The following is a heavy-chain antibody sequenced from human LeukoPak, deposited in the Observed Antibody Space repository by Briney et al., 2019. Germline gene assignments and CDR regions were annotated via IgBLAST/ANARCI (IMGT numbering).Heavy chain of an antibody. CDR3: TRVRELLYYYYGMDV. D-gene: IGHD1-26*01. CDR1: GFTFCDYA. Sequence: GRSLRLSCTASGFTFCDYAMSWVRQAPGKGLEGVGFIRSKAYGGTTEYAASVKGRFTISRDDSKSIAYLQMNSLKTEDTAVYYCTRVRELLYYYYGMDVWGQGTTVTVSS. V-gene: IGHV3-49*04. CDR2: IRSKAYGGTT. J-gene: IGHJ6*02.